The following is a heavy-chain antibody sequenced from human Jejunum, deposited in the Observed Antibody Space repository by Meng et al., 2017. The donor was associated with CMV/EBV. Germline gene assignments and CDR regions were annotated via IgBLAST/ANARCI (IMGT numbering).Heavy chain of an antibody. CDR1: GSDCSSYD. Sequence: KASGSDCSSYDINWVRQAPGQGLEWMGWVSPNSDNAGYAQRFQGRVTFTRNSSISTAYMEVSSLTYEDTAVYYCARLSSYSSAYGYWGQGTLVTVSS. CDR3: ARLSSYSSAYGY. D-gene: IGHD5-18*01. J-gene: IGHJ4*02. CDR2: VSPNSDNA. V-gene: IGHV1-8*03.